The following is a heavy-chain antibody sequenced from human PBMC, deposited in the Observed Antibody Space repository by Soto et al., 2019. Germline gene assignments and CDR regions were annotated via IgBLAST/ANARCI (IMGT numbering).Heavy chain of an antibody. J-gene: IGHJ3*02. Sequence: QVQLVQSGAEVKKPGSSVQVSCKASGGTFSSYAISWVRQAPGQGLEWMGGIIPIFGTANYAQKFQGRVTITADESTSTAYMELSMLRCEDTAVDYCATGTRGGMRAFDIWGQGTMVTVSS. CDR3: ATGTRGGMRAFDI. D-gene: IGHD3-16*01. CDR2: IIPIFGTA. V-gene: IGHV1-69*12. CDR1: GGTFSSYA.